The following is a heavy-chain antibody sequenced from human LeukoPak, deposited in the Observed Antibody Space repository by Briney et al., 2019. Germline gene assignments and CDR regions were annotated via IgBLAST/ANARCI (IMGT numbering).Heavy chain of an antibody. Sequence: ASLKVSCKASGYTFTSYDINWVRQATGQGREWMGWMNPNSGNTGYAQKLQGRVTITRNTSISTAYMELSRLRSDDTAVYYCARVAGETTVTTRPRDYYYMDVWGKGTTVTVSS. CDR3: ARVAGETTVTTRPRDYYYMDV. V-gene: IGHV1-8*03. J-gene: IGHJ6*03. D-gene: IGHD4-17*01. CDR1: GYTFTSYD. CDR2: MNPNSGNT.